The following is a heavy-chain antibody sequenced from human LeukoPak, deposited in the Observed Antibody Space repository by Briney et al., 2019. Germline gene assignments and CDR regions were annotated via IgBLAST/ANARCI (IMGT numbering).Heavy chain of an antibody. CDR1: GGSISSYY. J-gene: IGHJ5*02. V-gene: IGHV4-4*07. Sequence: SETLSLTCTVSGGSISSYYWSWIRQPAGKGLEWIGRIYTSGSTNYNPSLKSRVTMSVDTSKNQFSLKLSSVTAADTAVYYCARAQDIVVVPAARLGYNWFDPWGQGTLVTVSS. D-gene: IGHD2-2*01. CDR2: IYTSGST. CDR3: ARAQDIVVVPAARLGYNWFDP.